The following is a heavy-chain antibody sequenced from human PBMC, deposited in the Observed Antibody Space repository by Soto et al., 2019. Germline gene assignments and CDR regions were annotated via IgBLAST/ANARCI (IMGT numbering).Heavy chain of an antibody. CDR2: SRNKPNSYTT. CDR1: GFTFSDHY. J-gene: IGHJ2*01. Sequence: QLVESGGGLVLPGGSLRLSCAASGFTFSDHYMDWVRQAPGRGLEWVGRSRNKPNSYTTEYAASVKGRIAISRDDSRDSLYLQMNNLQTEDTAVYYCVRGILIWTHWSFDLWGRGTLVTVSS. CDR3: VRGILIWTHWSFDL. V-gene: IGHV3-72*01. D-gene: IGHD2-8*01.